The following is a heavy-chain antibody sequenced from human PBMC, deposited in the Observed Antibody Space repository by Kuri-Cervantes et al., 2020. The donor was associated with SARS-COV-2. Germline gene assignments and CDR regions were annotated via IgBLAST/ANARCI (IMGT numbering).Heavy chain of an antibody. Sequence: GGSLRLSCAASGFTFSSYAMHWVRQAPGEGLEWVSVISSDGINTYYADSVKGRFTISRDTSRNTLYLRMNSLRTEDTAIYYCARDRVGVHDCWGQGTLVTVSS. J-gene: IGHJ4*02. V-gene: IGHV3-30-3*01. CDR1: GFTFSSYA. CDR3: ARDRVGVHDC. CDR2: ISSDGINT. D-gene: IGHD2-21*01.